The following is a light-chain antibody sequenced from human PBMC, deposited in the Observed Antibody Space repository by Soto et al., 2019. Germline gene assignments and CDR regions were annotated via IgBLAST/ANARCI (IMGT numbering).Light chain of an antibody. Sequence: EIVLTQSPGTLSLSPGERATLSCRASQSVSSSYLAWYQQKPGQAPRLLFYGASSRATGIPDRFSGSGSGTDFTLTISRLEPEDFAVYYCQRYGSAPYTFGQGTKLEIK. CDR3: QRYGSAPYT. V-gene: IGKV3-20*01. CDR1: QSVSSSY. CDR2: GAS. J-gene: IGKJ2*01.